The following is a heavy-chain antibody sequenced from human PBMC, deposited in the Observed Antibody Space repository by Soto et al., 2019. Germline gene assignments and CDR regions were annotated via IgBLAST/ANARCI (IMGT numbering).Heavy chain of an antibody. J-gene: IGHJ6*02. Sequence: PGASLKISCKGSGYSFTSYWISWVRQMHGKGLGRKGRIDPSDSYTNYSPSFQGQVTISVDKSLSIANLPWSSLKASHTSMYYIPTLDSYSSSWIDYFYGMDVWGQGTMVTV. V-gene: IGHV5-10-1*04. CDR1: GYSFTSYW. CDR3: PTLDSYSSSWIDYFYGMDV. D-gene: IGHD6-13*01. CDR2: IDPSDSYT.